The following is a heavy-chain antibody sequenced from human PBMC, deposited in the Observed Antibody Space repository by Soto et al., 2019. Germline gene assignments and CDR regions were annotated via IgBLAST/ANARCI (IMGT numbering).Heavy chain of an antibody. D-gene: IGHD2-2*01. V-gene: IGHV4-34*01. J-gene: IGHJ4*02. CDR2: INHSGST. Sequence: QVQLQQWGAGLLKPSETLSLTCAVYGGSFSGYYWSWIRQPPGKGLEWIGEINHSGSTNYNPSLKSRVNISVDTSKNQFSLKLSSVTAADTAVYYCARGGYCSSTSCPHTIDYWGQGTLVTVSS. CDR3: ARGGYCSSTSCPHTIDY. CDR1: GGSFSGYY.